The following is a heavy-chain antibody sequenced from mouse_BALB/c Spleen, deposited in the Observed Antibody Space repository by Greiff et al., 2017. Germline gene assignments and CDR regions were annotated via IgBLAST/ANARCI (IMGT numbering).Heavy chain of an antibody. D-gene: IGHD2-14*01. J-gene: IGHJ4*01. CDR1: GDSITSGY. CDR2: ISYSGST. Sequence: EVKLVESGPSLVKPSQTLSLTCSVTGDSITSGYWNWIRKFPGNKLEYMGYISYSGSTYYNPSLKSRISITRDTSKNQYYLQLNSVTTEDTATYYCARYERYHYAMDYWGQGTSVTVSS. CDR3: ARYERYHYAMDY. V-gene: IGHV3-8*02.